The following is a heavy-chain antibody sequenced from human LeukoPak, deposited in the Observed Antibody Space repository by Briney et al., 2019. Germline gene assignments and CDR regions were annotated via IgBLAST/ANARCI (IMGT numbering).Heavy chain of an antibody. J-gene: IGHJ5*02. D-gene: IGHD1-1*01. CDR1: GFTFSSYS. V-gene: IGHV3-21*01. CDR2: ISSSGTYI. Sequence: GGSLRLSCAASGFTFSSYSMNWVRQAPGKGLEWVSSISSSGTYIFYADSVKGRFTISRDNAKNSLYLQMSSLRAEDTAMYYCARDNVAWNDVHWFDPWGQGTLVTVSS. CDR3: ARDNVAWNDVHWFDP.